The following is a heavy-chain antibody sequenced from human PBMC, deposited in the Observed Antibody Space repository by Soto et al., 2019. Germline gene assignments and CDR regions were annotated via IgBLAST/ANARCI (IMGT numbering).Heavy chain of an antibody. CDR3: ARGLEPRDYFDY. V-gene: IGHV4-34*01. J-gene: IGHJ4*02. CDR2: INHHGST. D-gene: IGHD1-1*01. CDR1: GGSFSGYY. Sequence: QVQLQQWGAGLLKPSETLSLTCAVYGGSFSGYYWSWIRQPPGKGLEWIGEINHHGSTNYNPSLKSRVTISVDTSKNQFSLKLSSVTAADTAVYYCARGLEPRDYFDYWGQGTLVTVSS.